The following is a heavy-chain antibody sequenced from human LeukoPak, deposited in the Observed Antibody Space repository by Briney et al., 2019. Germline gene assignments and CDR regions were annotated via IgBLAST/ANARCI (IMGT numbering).Heavy chain of an antibody. J-gene: IGHJ4*02. D-gene: IGHD3-10*01. CDR2: MNPSSGNT. V-gene: IGHV1-8*01. Sequence: ASVKVSCKASGYSFTSYDINWVRQATGRGPEWIGWMNPSSGNTGYAQRFQGRVTMTRDTSTSTAYLELSSLRSEDTAVYYCAAHTYYFSSGSFGHWGQGTLVTVSS. CDR3: AAHTYYFSSGSFGH. CDR1: GYSFTSYD.